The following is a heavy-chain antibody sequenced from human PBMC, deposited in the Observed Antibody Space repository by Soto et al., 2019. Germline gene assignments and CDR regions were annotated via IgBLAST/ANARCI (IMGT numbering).Heavy chain of an antibody. CDR1: GYSFPNFW. Sequence: PGESLKISCKGSGYSFPNFWIAWVRQMPGKGLEWMGIIYPGASDTRYSPSFQGQVTFSADKSITTAYLQWSSLKASDTAMYYCARLREGEVGSTTGFCDYWGQGTLVTAPQ. J-gene: IGHJ4*02. V-gene: IGHV5-51*01. CDR3: ARLREGEVGSTTGFCDY. CDR2: IYPGASDT. D-gene: IGHD1-26*01.